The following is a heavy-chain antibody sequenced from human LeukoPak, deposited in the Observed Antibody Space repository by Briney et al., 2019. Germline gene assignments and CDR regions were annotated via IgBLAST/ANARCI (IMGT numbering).Heavy chain of an antibody. CDR1: GFTFRSYA. CDR3: AKVISIQLWSLGAFDI. D-gene: IGHD5-18*01. J-gene: IGHJ3*02. CDR2: ISGSGGST. Sequence: PGGSLRLSCAASGFTFRSYAMSWVRQAPGKGLEWVSAISGSGGSTYYAYSVKCRFTISKDNSKNTLYLQMNSLRAEDTAVYYCAKVISIQLWSLGAFDIWGQGTMVTVSS. V-gene: IGHV3-23*01.